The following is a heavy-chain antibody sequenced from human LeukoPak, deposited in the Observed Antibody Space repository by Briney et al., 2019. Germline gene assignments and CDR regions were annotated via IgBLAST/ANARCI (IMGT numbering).Heavy chain of an antibody. J-gene: IGHJ5*02. CDR2: MNPNSGNT. CDR3: ARGSTMVRGVRLRFDP. CDR1: GYAFTSYD. Sequence: GASVKVSCKASGYAFTSYDINWVRQATGQGLEWMGWMNPNSGNTGYAQKFQGRVTMTRNTSISTAYMELSSLRSEDTAVYYCARGSTMVRGVRLRFDPWGQGTLVTVSS. V-gene: IGHV1-8*01. D-gene: IGHD3-10*01.